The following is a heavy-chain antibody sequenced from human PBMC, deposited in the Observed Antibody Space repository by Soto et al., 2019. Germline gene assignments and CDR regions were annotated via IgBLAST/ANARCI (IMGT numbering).Heavy chain of an antibody. V-gene: IGHV3-21*01. CDR1: GFTFSSYS. CDR2: ISSSSSYI. J-gene: IGHJ4*02. Sequence: EVQLVESGGGLVKPGGSLRLSCAASGFTFSSYSMNWVRQAPGKGLEWVSSISSSSSYIYYADSVKGRFTISRDNAKNSLYLQMNSLRAEDTAVYYCARDDNGLAAAGTADYWGQGTLVTVSS. CDR3: ARDDNGLAAAGTADY. D-gene: IGHD6-13*01.